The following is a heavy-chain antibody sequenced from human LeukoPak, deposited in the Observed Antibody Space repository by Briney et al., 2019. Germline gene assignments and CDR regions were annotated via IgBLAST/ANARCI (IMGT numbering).Heavy chain of an antibody. CDR1: GFTFSSYW. Sequence: GGSLRLSCAASGFTFSSYWMSWVRQAPGKGLEWVANIKQDGSEKYYVDSVKGRFTISRDNAKNSLYLQMYSLRAEDTAVYYCARGTIAAAGYYYFDYWGQGTQVTVSS. CDR3: ARGTIAAAGYYYFDY. V-gene: IGHV3-7*04. D-gene: IGHD6-13*01. CDR2: IKQDGSEK. J-gene: IGHJ4*02.